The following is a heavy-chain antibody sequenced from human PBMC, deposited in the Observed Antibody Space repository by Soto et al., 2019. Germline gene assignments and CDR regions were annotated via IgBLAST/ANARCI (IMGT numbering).Heavy chain of an antibody. D-gene: IGHD3-3*01. CDR3: AIDFWNWNAVHY. CDR1: GFTFSSFS. J-gene: IGHJ4*02. Sequence: EVQLVESGGGLVQPGGSLRLSCAASGFTFSSFSMNWVRQAPGKGLEWVSYISLGSGTTIHYADSVKGRFTISRDNAKNSLYLQMNSLRVEDTAVYYCAIDFWNWNAVHYWGQGTLVTVSS. CDR2: ISLGSGTTI. V-gene: IGHV3-48*01.